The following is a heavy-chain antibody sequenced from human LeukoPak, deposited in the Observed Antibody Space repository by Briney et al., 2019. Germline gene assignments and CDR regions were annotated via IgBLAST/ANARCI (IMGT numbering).Heavy chain of an antibody. V-gene: IGHV1-69*05. CDR2: IIPIFGTA. CDR1: GGTFSSYA. D-gene: IGHD3-10*01. Sequence: AASVKVSCKASGGTFSSYAISWVRQAPGQGLEWMGGIIPIFGTANYAQKFQGRVTITTDESTSTAYMELSSLRSEDTAVYYCARVGSDTAMGYFDYWGQGTLVTVSP. CDR3: ARVGSDTAMGYFDY. J-gene: IGHJ4*02.